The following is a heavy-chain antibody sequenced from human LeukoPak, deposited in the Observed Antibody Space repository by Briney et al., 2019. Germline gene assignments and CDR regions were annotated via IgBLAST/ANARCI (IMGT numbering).Heavy chain of an antibody. CDR3: ARYLGPYYYDSSGYALGY. J-gene: IGHJ4*02. CDR2: ISAYNGNT. V-gene: IGHV1-18*01. Sequence: GASVKVSCKASGYTFTSYGISWVRQAPGQGLEWMGWISAYNGNTNYAQKLQGRVTMTTDTSTSTAYMELRSLRSDDTAVYYCARYLGPYYYDSSGYALGYWGQGTLVTVSS. CDR1: GYTFTSYG. D-gene: IGHD3-22*01.